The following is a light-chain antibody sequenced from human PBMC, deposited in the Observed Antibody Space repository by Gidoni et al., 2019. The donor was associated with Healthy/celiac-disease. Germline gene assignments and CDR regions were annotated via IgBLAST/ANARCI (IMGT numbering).Light chain of an antibody. CDR1: SGHSSYA. V-gene: IGLV4-69*01. CDR2: VNSDGTH. Sequence: QVVLTQSPSASASLGASVKLTCTLSSGHSSYAIAWHQQQPEKGPRYSMKVNSDGTHSKGDGIPDRFSGSSSGAERSLTISSLRSEDEADYYCQTWGTGISVVFGGGTKLTVL. J-gene: IGLJ2*01. CDR3: QTWGTGISVV.